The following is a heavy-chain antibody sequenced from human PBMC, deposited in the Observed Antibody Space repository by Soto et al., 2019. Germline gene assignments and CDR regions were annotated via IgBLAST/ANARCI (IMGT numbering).Heavy chain of an antibody. Sequence: PSETLSLPCTVSGGSISGYYWSWIREPPGKGLEWIAYIYYSGSTNYNPSLRSRVTISVDTSKNQFSLRLISVTAADTAVYYCARVKGTVGDVFDIWGQGTVVTVS. CDR3: ARVKGTVGDVFDI. CDR2: IYYSGST. CDR1: GGSISGYY. D-gene: IGHD1-26*01. J-gene: IGHJ3*02. V-gene: IGHV4-59*01.